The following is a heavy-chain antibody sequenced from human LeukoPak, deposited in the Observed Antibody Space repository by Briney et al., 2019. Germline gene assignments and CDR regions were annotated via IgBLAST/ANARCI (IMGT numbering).Heavy chain of an antibody. V-gene: IGHV5-51*01. CDR3: ASVYSSTSWDY. CDR2: IFPADSDT. CDR1: GYSFTTYW. D-gene: IGHD6-13*01. Sequence: GESLKVSCRASGYSFTTYWIGWVRQMPGKGLEWMGVIFPADSDTRYSPSFQGQVTISADKSISTAYLQWSSLKASDTAMYYCASVYSSTSWDYWGQGTLVTVSS. J-gene: IGHJ4*02.